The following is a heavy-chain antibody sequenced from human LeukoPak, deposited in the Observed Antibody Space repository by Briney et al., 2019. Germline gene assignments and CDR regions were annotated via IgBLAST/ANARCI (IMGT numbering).Heavy chain of an antibody. CDR1: GYTLTELS. V-gene: IGHV1-24*01. CDR3: ATDRSGIAAAGTTFDY. J-gene: IGHJ4*02. Sequence: GASVKGSCKVSGYTLTELSMHWVRQAPGKGLEWMGGFDPEDGETIYAQKFQGRVTMTEDTSTDTAYMELSSLRSEDTAVYYCATDRSGIAAAGTTFDYWGQGTLVTVSS. D-gene: IGHD6-13*01. CDR2: FDPEDGET.